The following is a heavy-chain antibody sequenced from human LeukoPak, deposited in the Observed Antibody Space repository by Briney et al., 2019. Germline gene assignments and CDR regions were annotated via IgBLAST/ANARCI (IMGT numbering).Heavy chain of an antibody. CDR2: IYTSGST. CDR1: GGSISGYY. Sequence: PSETLSLTCTVSGGSISGYYWSWIRQPPGKGLEWIGRIYTSGSTNYNPSLKSRVTMSVDTSKNQFSLKLSSVTAADTAVYYCARGAYYYDGSGYTYDYWGQGTLVTVSS. V-gene: IGHV4-4*07. CDR3: ARGAYYYDGSGYTYDY. D-gene: IGHD3-22*01. J-gene: IGHJ4*02.